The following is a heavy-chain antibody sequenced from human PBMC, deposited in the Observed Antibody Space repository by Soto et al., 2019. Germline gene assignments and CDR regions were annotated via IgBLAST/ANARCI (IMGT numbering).Heavy chain of an antibody. CDR3: AIGGDWFFFDI. V-gene: IGHV5-51*01. Sequence: PGESLKISCTGSGYSFSNYWIGWVRQMPGKGLEWMGIIYPDDSDTRYNPSFQGQVTISADKSISTAYLQWSSLKASDTAMYYCAIGGDWFFFDIWAQGTMVTVSS. D-gene: IGHD2-21*02. CDR2: IYPDDSDT. J-gene: IGHJ3*02. CDR1: GYSFSNYW.